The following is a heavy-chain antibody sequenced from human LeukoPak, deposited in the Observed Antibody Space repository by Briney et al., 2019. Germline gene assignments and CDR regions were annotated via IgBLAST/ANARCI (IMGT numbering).Heavy chain of an antibody. Sequence: PSETLSLTCGIYGGSFDSNYWNWIRQPPGKGLEWIGEINDRGNTNYNPSLKSRVTISVDTSKNQFSLKLSSVTAADTAVYYCARLLNFDYWGQGTLVTVSS. J-gene: IGHJ4*02. V-gene: IGHV4-34*01. CDR1: GGSFDSNY. CDR3: ARLLNFDY. D-gene: IGHD3-16*01. CDR2: INDRGNT.